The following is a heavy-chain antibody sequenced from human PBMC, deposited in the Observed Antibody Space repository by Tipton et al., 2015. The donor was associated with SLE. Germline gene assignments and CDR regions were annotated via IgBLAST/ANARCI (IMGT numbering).Heavy chain of an antibody. Sequence: TLSLTCAVYGGSFSGYYWSWIRQAPGKGLEWIGEVNHGGGTNYNPSLKSRVSISIDTSKNHFSLDLTSVTAADTAVYYCARIPAVAGTGVAYWGQGTLVTVSS. CDR1: GGSFSGYY. J-gene: IGHJ4*02. D-gene: IGHD6-19*01. CDR2: VNHGGGT. CDR3: ARIPAVAGTGVAY. V-gene: IGHV4-34*01.